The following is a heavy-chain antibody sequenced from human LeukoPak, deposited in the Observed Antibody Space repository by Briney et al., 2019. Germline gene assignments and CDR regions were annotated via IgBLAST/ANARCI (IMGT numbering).Heavy chain of an antibody. V-gene: IGHV4-30-4*01. J-gene: IGHJ2*01. Sequence: SQTLSLTCTVSGGSISSGDYYWSWIRQPPGKGLEWIGYIYYSGSTYYNPSLKSRVTISVETSKNQFSLKLSSVTAADAAVHYCARGGKAAVRFDLWGRGTLVTVSS. CDR2: IYYSGST. CDR1: GGSISSGDYY. CDR3: ARGGKAAVRFDL. D-gene: IGHD2-15*01.